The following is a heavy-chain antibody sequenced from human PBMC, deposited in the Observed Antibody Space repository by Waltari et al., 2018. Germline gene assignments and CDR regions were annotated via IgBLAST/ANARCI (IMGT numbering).Heavy chain of an antibody. Sequence: QVQLQESGPGLVKPSETLSLTCTVSGGSISSHYWSWIRQPPGKGLEWIGYIYYSGSTNYNPSLKSRVTISVETSKNQFSLKLSSVTAADTAVYYCARGLVRSHRAYDYWGQGTLVTVSS. CDR1: GGSISSHY. CDR3: ARGLVRSHRAYDY. CDR2: IYYSGST. J-gene: IGHJ4*02. V-gene: IGHV4-59*11. D-gene: IGHD3-10*01.